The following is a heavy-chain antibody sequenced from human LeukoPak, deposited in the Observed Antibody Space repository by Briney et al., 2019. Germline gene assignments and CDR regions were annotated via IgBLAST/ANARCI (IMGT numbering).Heavy chain of an antibody. V-gene: IGHV1-18*01. D-gene: IGHD3-16*02. CDR2: ISAYNGNT. CDR1: GYTFITYG. CDR3: ARRGMSYPLDY. J-gene: IGHJ4*02. Sequence: ASVKVSCKASGYTFITYGISWVRQAPGQGLEWMGWISAYNGNTNYAQHLQGRIILTTDTSTTTAYMELRSLRSDDTAVYYCARRGMSYPLDYWGQGTLVTVSS.